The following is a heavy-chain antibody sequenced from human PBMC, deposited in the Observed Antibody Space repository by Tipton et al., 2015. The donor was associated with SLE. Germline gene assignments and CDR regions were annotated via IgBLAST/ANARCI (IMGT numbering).Heavy chain of an antibody. J-gene: IGHJ6*02. V-gene: IGHV4-34*01. D-gene: IGHD2/OR15-2a*01. CDR2: IDYSGSA. CDR1: GEFFSGFY. Sequence: TLSLTCAVYGEFFSGFYWNWIRQPPGKGLESIGEIDYSGSANYNPSLKSRVTIPVDTSKNQFSLKLNSVTAADTAVYYCARGRHPWGLFYAMDVWGQGTSVTVSS. CDR3: ARGRHPWGLFYAMDV.